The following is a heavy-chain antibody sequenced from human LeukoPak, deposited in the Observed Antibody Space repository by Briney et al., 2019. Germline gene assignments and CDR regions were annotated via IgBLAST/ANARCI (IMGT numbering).Heavy chain of an antibody. CDR2: IKSKTDGGTT. CDR1: GSTFSNAW. V-gene: IGHV3-15*01. Sequence: GGSLRLSCAASGSTFSNAWMSWVRQAPGKGLEWVGRIKSKTDGGTTDYAAPVKGRFTISRDDSKNTLYLQMNSLKTEDTAVYYCTVVVTAMHYYHGMDVWGQGTTVTVSS. CDR3: TVVVTAMHYYHGMDV. J-gene: IGHJ6*02. D-gene: IGHD2-21*02.